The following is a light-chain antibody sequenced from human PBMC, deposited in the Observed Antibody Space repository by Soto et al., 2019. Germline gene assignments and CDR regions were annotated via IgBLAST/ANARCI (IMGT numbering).Light chain of an antibody. J-gene: IGKJ2*01. Sequence: EIVLTQSPGTLSLSPGERATLSCRASQSVSRSYLAWYQQKPGQAPRLLIYGASSRATGIPDRFSGSGSGTDFTLTISRLEPEECAVYYCQQYGSSPQYTFGQGTKLEIK. CDR3: QQYGSSPQYT. V-gene: IGKV3-20*01. CDR1: QSVSRSY. CDR2: GAS.